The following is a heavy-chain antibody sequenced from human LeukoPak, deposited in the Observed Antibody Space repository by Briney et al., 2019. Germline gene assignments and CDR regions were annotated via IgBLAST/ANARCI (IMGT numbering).Heavy chain of an antibody. V-gene: IGHV4-4*02. CDR1: GGSISSSNW. CDR3: ARALDCSGGSCYSGVFG. CDR2: IYHSGST. J-gene: IGHJ4*02. Sequence: SETLSLTRAVSGGSISSSNWWSWVRQPPGKGLEWIGEIYHSGSTNYNPSLKSRVTISVDKSKNQFSLKLSSVTAADTAVYYCARALDCSGGSCYSGVFGWGQGTLVTVSS. D-gene: IGHD2-15*01.